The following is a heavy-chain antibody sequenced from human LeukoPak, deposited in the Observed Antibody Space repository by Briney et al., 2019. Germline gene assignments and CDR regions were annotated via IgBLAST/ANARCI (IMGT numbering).Heavy chain of an antibody. J-gene: IGHJ6*03. CDR3: AREGPVVIPTTPSSSYYYYMDV. CDR2: IKQDGSEK. Sequence: GGSLRLSCAASGFMFRNYWMSWVRQAPGKGLEWVANIKQDGSEKHYVGPVKGRFTISRDNAKNSLYLQMNSLRAEDTAVYYCAREGPVVIPTTPSSSYYYYMDVWGKGTTVTVSS. V-gene: IGHV3-7*01. CDR1: GFMFRNYW. D-gene: IGHD2-2*01.